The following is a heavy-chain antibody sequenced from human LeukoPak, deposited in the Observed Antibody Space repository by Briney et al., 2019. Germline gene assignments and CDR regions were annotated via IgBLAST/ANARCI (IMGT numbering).Heavy chain of an antibody. CDR3: ARGNPIAVAGPSDY. Sequence: QPGGSLRLSCAASGFTFSTYTMNWVRQAPGEGLEWVSYISSSGSTIYYADSVKGRFTISRDNAKNSLYLQMNSLRAEDTAVYYCARGNPIAVAGPSDYWGQGTLVTVSS. J-gene: IGHJ4*02. D-gene: IGHD6-19*01. CDR2: ISSSGSTI. V-gene: IGHV3-48*03. CDR1: GFTFSTYT.